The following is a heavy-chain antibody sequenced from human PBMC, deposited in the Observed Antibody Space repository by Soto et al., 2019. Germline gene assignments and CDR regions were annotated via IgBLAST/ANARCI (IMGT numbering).Heavy chain of an antibody. CDR1: GYTFTGYY. Sequence: QVQLVQSGAEVEKPGASLKVPCKASGYTFTGYYIHWVRQAPGQGLEWMGWINPNSGGTNYAQKFRDSVTMTRDTAITTAYMELSRLTSDDSAVFYCARDRVDYSSFHYGMDVWGQGTTVTVSS. V-gene: IGHV1-2*02. CDR3: ARDRVDYSSFHYGMDV. CDR2: INPNSGGT. D-gene: IGHD6-6*01. J-gene: IGHJ6*02.